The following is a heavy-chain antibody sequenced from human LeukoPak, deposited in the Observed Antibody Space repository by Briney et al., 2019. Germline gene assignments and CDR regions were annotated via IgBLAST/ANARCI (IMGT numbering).Heavy chain of an antibody. CDR1: GFTFSNAW. Sequence: GSLRLSCAASGFTFSNAWMSWVRQAPGKGLEWVGRIKSKTDGGTTDYAAPVKGRFTISRDDSKNTLYLQMNSLRAEDTAVYYCARARWELLHDAFDIWGQGTMVTVSS. V-gene: IGHV3-15*01. CDR2: IKSKTDGGTT. J-gene: IGHJ3*02. D-gene: IGHD1-26*01. CDR3: ARARWELLHDAFDI.